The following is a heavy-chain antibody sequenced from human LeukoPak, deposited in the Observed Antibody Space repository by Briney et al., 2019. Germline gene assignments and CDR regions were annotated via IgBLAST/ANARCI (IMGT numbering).Heavy chain of an antibody. CDR1: GFTFSSYG. V-gene: IGHV3-30*02. J-gene: IGHJ6*03. Sequence: GGSLRLSCAASASGFTFSSYGMHWVRQAPGKGLEWVAFIRYDGSNKYYADSVKGRFTISRDNSKNTLYLQMNSLRAEDTAVYYCAKDRTTYCSSNSCYNFYYMDVWGKGTTVTVSS. CDR3: AKDRTTYCSSNSCYNFYYMDV. D-gene: IGHD2-2*01. CDR2: IRYDGSNK.